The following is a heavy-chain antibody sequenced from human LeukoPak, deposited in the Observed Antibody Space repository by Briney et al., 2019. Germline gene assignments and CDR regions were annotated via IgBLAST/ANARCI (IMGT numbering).Heavy chain of an antibody. J-gene: IGHJ4*02. CDR1: GFTFSSYS. Sequence: GGSLRLSCAASGFTFSSYSMNWVRQAPGKGLEWVSGITGSGGSTYYADSVKGRFTISRDNSKNTLHLQMNSLRAEDTAVYYCARGRPGDYFDSWGQGILVTVAS. CDR2: ITGSGGST. D-gene: IGHD1-1*01. V-gene: IGHV3-23*01. CDR3: ARGRPGDYFDS.